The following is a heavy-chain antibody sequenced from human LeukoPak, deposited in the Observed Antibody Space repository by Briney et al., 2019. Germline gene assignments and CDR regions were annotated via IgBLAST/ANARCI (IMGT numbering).Heavy chain of an antibody. CDR1: GFTFSSYG. Sequence: GGSLRLSCAASGFTFSSYGMHWVRQAPGKGLEWVAVILSDGSKEFYTDSVKGRFTISRDNSKNTLYLQMNSLRAEDTAMYYCAKDGPVRAFDIWGQGTMVTVSS. CDR3: AKDGPVRAFDI. CDR2: ILSDGSKE. J-gene: IGHJ3*02. V-gene: IGHV3-30*02. D-gene: IGHD6-6*01.